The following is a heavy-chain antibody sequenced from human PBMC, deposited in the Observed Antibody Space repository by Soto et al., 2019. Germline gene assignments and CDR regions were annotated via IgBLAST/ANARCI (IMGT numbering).Heavy chain of an antibody. CDR3: ASGASRWYPYFVDS. CDR2: IIPYYNTL. D-gene: IGHD6-13*01. CDR1: EGTFNSYA. V-gene: IGHV1-69*01. Sequence: QAQVVQSGAEVRKPGSSVKLSCKASEGTFNSYAIAWVRQAPGQGLEWMGGIIPYYNTLNYAQKFQDRVTITADDSTTTVYMELSSLRSDDTAVYFCASGASRWYPYFVDSWAQGTLVTVSS. J-gene: IGHJ4*02.